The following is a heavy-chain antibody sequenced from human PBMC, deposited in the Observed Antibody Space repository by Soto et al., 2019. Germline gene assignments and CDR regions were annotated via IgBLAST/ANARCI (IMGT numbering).Heavy chain of an antibody. CDR1: GGSISSYY. J-gene: IGHJ5*02. D-gene: IGHD6-13*01. Sequence: SETLSLTCTVSGGSISSYYWSWIRQPPGKGLEWIGYIYYSGSTNYNPSLKSRVTISVDTSKNQFSLKLSSVTAADTAVYYCARDTAAAGTGWSDRWGKKTLVTGSS. CDR3: ARDTAAAGTGWSDR. V-gene: IGHV4-59*01. CDR2: IYYSGST.